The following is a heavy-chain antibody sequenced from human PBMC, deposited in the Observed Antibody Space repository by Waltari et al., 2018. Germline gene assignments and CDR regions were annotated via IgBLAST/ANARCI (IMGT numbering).Heavy chain of an antibody. CDR2: IYYSGST. CDR1: GGSISSYY. V-gene: IGHV4-59*01. CDR3: ARVVGYCSSTSCRGNWFDP. J-gene: IGHJ5*02. Sequence: QVQLQESGPGLVKPSETLSLTCTVSGGSISSYYWSWIRQPPGKGLEGIGYIYYSGSTNYNPSPKRRVTISVDTSKTLCSLKLSFVTAADTAVYYGARVVGYCSSTSCRGNWFDPWGQGTLVTVSS. D-gene: IGHD2-2*01.